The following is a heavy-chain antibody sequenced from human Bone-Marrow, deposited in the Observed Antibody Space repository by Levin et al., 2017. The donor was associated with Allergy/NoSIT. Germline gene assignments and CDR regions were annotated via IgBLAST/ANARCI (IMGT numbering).Heavy chain of an antibody. V-gene: IGHV4-39*02. CDR3: AREGARAFDY. CDR1: GGSISSSSYY. J-gene: IGHJ4*02. CDR2: IYYSGST. Sequence: PGGSLRLSCTVSGGSISSSSYYWGWIRQPPGKGLEWIGSIYYSGSTYYNPSLKSRVTISVDTSKNQFSLKLSSVTAADTAVYYCAREGARAFDYWGQGTLVTVSS. D-gene: IGHD1-26*01.